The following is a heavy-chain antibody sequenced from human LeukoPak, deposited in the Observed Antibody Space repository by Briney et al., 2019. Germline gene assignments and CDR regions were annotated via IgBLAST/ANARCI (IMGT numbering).Heavy chain of an antibody. CDR2: LSASGDST. Sequence: GGSLRLSCEASGFTFGSYAMSWVRQAPGKGLEWVSSLSASGDSTYYADSVKGRFTISRDNSKNTVYLQMNNLRVGDTAIYYCAKVAAAGTKYSDYWGQGTLVTVSS. CDR1: GFTFGSYA. CDR3: AKVAAAGTKYSDY. D-gene: IGHD6-13*01. V-gene: IGHV3-23*01. J-gene: IGHJ4*02.